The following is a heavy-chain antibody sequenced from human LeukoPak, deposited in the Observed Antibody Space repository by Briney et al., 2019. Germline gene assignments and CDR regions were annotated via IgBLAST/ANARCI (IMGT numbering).Heavy chain of an antibody. CDR3: ARTYSSSWDSTYFDY. D-gene: IGHD6-13*01. CDR2: IRNKPNGYTT. V-gene: IGHV3-72*01. J-gene: IGHJ4*02. Sequence: PGGSLRLSCAGSGYTFRSYAMDWVRQAPGKGLEWVGRIRNKPNGYTTEYAASVKGRFTISRDDSTNSLYLQMNSLKTEDTALYFCARTYSSSWDSTYFDYWGQGALVTVSS. CDR1: GYTFRSYA.